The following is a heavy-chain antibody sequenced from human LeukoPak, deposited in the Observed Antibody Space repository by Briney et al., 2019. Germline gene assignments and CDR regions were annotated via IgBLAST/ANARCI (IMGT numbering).Heavy chain of an antibody. CDR3: ANGGSGLDYFDY. J-gene: IGHJ4*02. Sequence: PGGSLRLSCAGSGFIYSSYAMSWVRQAPGKGLEWVSTISYSGGSTYYADSVKGRFTISRDNSKNTLYLQMNSLRAEDTAVYYCANGGSGLDYFDYWGQGTLVPVSS. V-gene: IGHV3-23*01. D-gene: IGHD3-10*01. CDR1: GFIYSSYA. CDR2: ISYSGGST.